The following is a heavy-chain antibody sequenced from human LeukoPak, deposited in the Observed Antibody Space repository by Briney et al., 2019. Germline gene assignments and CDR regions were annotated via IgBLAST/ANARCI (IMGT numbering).Heavy chain of an antibody. CDR1: GYTLSGYG. CDR3: ARDCSNGVCYPRDY. V-gene: IGHV1-18*01. D-gene: IGHD2-8*01. Sequence: ASVKLSCKSSGYTLSGYGISWVRQAPGQGPEWVGWITTYNDEKKYSEKFQGRVTMTTDTSTSTYYMEMTSLRTDDTAIYYCARDCSNGVCYPRDYWGQGTLVSVST. J-gene: IGHJ4*02. CDR2: ITTYNDEK.